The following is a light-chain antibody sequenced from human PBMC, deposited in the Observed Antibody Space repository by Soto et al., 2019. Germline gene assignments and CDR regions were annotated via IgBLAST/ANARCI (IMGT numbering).Light chain of an antibody. Sequence: DIVLTQSPSTLSLYTEDVVTLSSLASQSVNIRYLAAYQQKPAHAPTLLIYGASSSATGSPNGFSGSGSGTDFTLTISRLEPEDFAVYYCQQYGNSPQTFGQGTKVDIK. V-gene: IGKV3-20*01. CDR3: QQYGNSPQT. CDR2: GAS. J-gene: IGKJ1*01. CDR1: QSVNIRY.